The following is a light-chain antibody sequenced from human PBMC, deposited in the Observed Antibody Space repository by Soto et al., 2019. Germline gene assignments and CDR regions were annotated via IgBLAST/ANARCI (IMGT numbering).Light chain of an antibody. J-gene: IGLJ1*01. CDR3: SSYAGSNNPYV. CDR1: SSDVGGYNY. CDR2: EVS. V-gene: IGLV2-8*01. Sequence: QSALTQPPSASGSPGQSVIISCTGTSSDVGGYNYVSWYQHHPGKAPKLMIYEVSKRPSGVPDRFSGSKSGNTASLTVSGLQADDEADYYCSSYAGSNNPYVFGTWTKLTVL.